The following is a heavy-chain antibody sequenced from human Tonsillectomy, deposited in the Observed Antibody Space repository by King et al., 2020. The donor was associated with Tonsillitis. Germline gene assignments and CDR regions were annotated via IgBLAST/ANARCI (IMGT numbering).Heavy chain of an antibody. V-gene: IGHV3-30*18. J-gene: IGHJ4*02. CDR3: AKDCGGSGCFDY. D-gene: IGHD6-19*01. CDR1: GFTFISYG. Sequence: VQLVESGGGVVQPGRSLRLSCAASGFTFISYGIPGVRQAPGKGRGGVAVISYDGSIKYYAEYVKGRFTISRDNSKNTLYLQMNRLRPEDTAVYYCAKDCGGSGCFDYWGQGTLVTVSS. CDR2: ISYDGSIK.